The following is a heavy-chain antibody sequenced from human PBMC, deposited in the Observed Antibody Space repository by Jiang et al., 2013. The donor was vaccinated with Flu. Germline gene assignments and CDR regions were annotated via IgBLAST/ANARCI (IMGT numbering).Heavy chain of an antibody. CDR3: ARTGVKTVQGYYYYYHGMDV. CDR2: VYSGGST. V-gene: IGHV4-4*07. J-gene: IGHJ6*02. D-gene: IGHD1-1*01. CDR1: GDSISLYH. Sequence: GSGLVKPSETLSLTCNVSGDSISLYHWSWIRQPAGKGLEWIGRVYSGGSTSYNPSLKSRVTMSIDASKKQLSLRVTSVTAADTAVYYCARTGVKTVQGYYYYYHGMDVWGQGTTVTVSS.